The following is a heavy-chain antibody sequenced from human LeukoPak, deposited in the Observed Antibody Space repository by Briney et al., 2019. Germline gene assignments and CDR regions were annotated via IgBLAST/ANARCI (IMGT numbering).Heavy chain of an antibody. D-gene: IGHD6-13*01. V-gene: IGHV1-2*02. Sequence: GASVKVSRKASGYTFTGYYMHWVRQAPGQGLEWMGWINPNSGGTNYAQKFQGRVTMTRDTSISTAYMELSRLRSDDTAVYYCAREKEPGYSSSWADYWGQGTLVTVSS. J-gene: IGHJ4*02. CDR1: GYTFTGYY. CDR3: AREKEPGYSSSWADY. CDR2: INPNSGGT.